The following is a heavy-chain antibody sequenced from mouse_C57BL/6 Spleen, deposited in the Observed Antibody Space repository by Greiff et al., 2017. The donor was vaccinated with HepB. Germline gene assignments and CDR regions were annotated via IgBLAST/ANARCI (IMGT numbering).Heavy chain of an antibody. V-gene: IGHV3-1*01. CDR3: ARGITLGSFDY. CDR1: GYSITSGYD. Sequence: EVQRVESGPGMVKPSQSLSLTCTVTGYSITSGYDWHWIRHFPGNKLEWMGYISYSGSTNYNPSLKSRISITHDTSKNHFFLKLNSVTTEDTATYYCARGITLGSFDYWGQGTTLTVSS. J-gene: IGHJ2*01. CDR2: ISYSGST. D-gene: IGHD1-1*02.